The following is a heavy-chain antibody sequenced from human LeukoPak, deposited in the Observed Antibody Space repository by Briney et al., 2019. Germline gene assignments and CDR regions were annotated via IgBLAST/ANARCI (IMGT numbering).Heavy chain of an antibody. Sequence: ASVKVSCKASGYTFTGYYMHWVRQAPGQGLEWMGWINPNSDGTNYAQKFQGRVTMTRDTSISTAYMELSKLRSDDTAVYYCARAMTTVVTPGGYWGRGTLVTVSS. CDR1: GYTFTGYY. V-gene: IGHV1-2*02. D-gene: IGHD4-23*01. J-gene: IGHJ4*02. CDR2: INPNSDGT. CDR3: ARAMTTVVTPGGY.